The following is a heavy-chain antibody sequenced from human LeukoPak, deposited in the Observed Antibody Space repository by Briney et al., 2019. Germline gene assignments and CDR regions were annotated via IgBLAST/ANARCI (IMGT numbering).Heavy chain of an antibody. Sequence: PGGSLRPSCAASGFTFSSYGMHWVRQAPGKGLEWVAFIRYDGSNKYYADSVKGRFTISRDNSKNTLYLQMNSLRAEDTAVYYCAKLALLWFGELLFDYYYYMDVWGKGTTVTISS. D-gene: IGHD3-10*01. J-gene: IGHJ6*03. CDR3: AKLALLWFGELLFDYYYYMDV. V-gene: IGHV3-30*02. CDR2: IRYDGSNK. CDR1: GFTFSSYG.